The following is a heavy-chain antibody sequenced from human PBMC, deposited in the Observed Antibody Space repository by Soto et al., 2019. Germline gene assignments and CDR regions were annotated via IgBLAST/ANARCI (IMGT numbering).Heavy chain of an antibody. J-gene: IGHJ6*02. CDR3: TTGSVEGI. CDR1: GFSFNEAW. Sequence: EVQLVESAGGLVKPGGSLRLSCVASGFSFNEAWMNWVRQAPGQGLEWVGRIKTGAGGGATNYAAPVQGRFHISRDDSKNTLYLHMNSLRTEDTAIYYCTTGSVEGIWGQGTTVIVSS. D-gene: IGHD2-15*01. CDR2: IKTGAGGGAT. V-gene: IGHV3-15*07.